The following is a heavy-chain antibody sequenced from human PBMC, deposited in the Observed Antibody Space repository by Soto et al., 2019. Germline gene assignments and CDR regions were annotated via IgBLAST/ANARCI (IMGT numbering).Heavy chain of an antibody. CDR2: INPKSGGT. V-gene: IGHV1-2*04. D-gene: IGHD2-8*01. J-gene: IGHJ6*02. Sequence: ASVKVSCKASGYSFTDYHIHWVRQAPGQGLEWLGRINPKSGGTSTAQKFQGWVTMTRDRSISTVYMELTRLRSDDTAVYFCARGHSTDCSNGVCSFCDNYGMDVWGQGTKVTVSS. CDR3: ARGHSTDCSNGVCSFCDNYGMDV. CDR1: GYSFTDYH.